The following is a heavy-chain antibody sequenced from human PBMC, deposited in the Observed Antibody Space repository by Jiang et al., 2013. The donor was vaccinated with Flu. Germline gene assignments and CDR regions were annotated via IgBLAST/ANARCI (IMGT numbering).Heavy chain of an antibody. Sequence: GLVKPSETLSLTCTVSGGSIIRSSYYWGWIRQPPRKGLEWIASIFHSGSTYYNPSLQSRVTISVDTSKNQFSLSLNSVTAADTAVYYCARRLGQFDYWGQGNPGSPSPQ. CDR1: GGSIIRSSYY. CDR3: ARRLGQFDY. D-gene: IGHD6-19*01. CDR2: IFHSGST. V-gene: IGHV4-39*01. J-gene: IGHJ4*02.